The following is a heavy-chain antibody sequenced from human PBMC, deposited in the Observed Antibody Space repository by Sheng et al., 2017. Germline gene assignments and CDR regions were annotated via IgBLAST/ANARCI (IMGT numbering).Heavy chain of an antibody. CDR1: GGTFSSYA. J-gene: IGHJ6*02. D-gene: IGHD4-17*01. Sequence: QVQLVQSGAEVKKPGSSVKVSCKASGGTFSSYAISWVRQAPGQGLEWMGGIIPIFGTANYAQKFQGRVTITADESTSTAYMELSSLRSEDTAVYYCARELYDYGDRRGDYYYYGMDVWGRRDHGHRL. CDR3: ARELYDYGDRRGDYYYYGMDV. V-gene: IGHV1-69*13. CDR2: IIPIFGTA.